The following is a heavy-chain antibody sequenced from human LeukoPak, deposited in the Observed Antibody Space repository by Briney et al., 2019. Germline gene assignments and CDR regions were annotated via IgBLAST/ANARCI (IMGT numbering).Heavy chain of an antibody. J-gene: IGHJ4*02. Sequence: ASVKVSCKASGGTFSAYAISWVRQAPGQGLEWMGWISTYNGITSYAQKLQGRVTMTTDTSSTTAYMELRSLRSDDTAVYYCARLHGSIAVAYYFDYWGQGTLVTVSS. D-gene: IGHD6-6*01. V-gene: IGHV1-18*01. CDR2: ISTYNGIT. CDR3: ARLHGSIAVAYYFDY. CDR1: GGTFSAYA.